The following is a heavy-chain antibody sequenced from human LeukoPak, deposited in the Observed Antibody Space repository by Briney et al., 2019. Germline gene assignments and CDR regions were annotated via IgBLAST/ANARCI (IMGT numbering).Heavy chain of an antibody. Sequence: PGGSLRLSCAASGFTLSSYEMNWVRQAPGKGLEWVSYISSSGSTIYYADSVKGRFTISRDNAKNSLYLQMNSLRAEDTAVYYCARDGDYRYGGFDYWGQGTLVTVSS. CDR2: ISSSGSTI. J-gene: IGHJ4*02. V-gene: IGHV3-48*03. CDR3: ARDGDYRYGGFDY. D-gene: IGHD4-17*01. CDR1: GFTLSSYE.